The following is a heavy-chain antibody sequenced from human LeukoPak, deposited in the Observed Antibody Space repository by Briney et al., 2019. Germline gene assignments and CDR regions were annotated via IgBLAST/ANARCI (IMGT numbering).Heavy chain of an antibody. CDR3: ARGRTAKTPFDY. J-gene: IGHJ4*02. CDR2: ISSSSSYI. CDR1: GFTFSSYS. V-gene: IGHV3-21*01. Sequence: GGSLRLSCAASGFTFSSYSMNWVRQAPGNGLDWVSSISSSSSYIYYADSVKGRFTVCRDNAKNSLYLQMNSLRAEDTAVYYCARGRTAKTPFDYWGQGTLVTVSS. D-gene: IGHD2-21*02.